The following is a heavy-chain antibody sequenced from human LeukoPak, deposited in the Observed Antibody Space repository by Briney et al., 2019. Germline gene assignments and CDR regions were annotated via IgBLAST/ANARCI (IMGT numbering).Heavy chain of an antibody. CDR2: IYYSGST. CDR1: GGSISSYY. V-gene: IGHV4-59*01. D-gene: IGHD6-19*01. J-gene: IGHJ4*02. Sequence: SQTLSLTCTVSGGSISSYYWSWIRQPPGKGLEWIGYIYYSGSTNHSPSLKSRVTISVDTSKNQFSLKLSSVTAADTAVYYCARFKRAGGWSYFDYWGQGTLVTVSS. CDR3: ARFKRAGGWSYFDY.